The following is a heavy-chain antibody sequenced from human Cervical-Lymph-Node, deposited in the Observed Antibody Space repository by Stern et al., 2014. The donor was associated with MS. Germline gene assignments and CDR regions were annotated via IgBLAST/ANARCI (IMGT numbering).Heavy chain of an antibody. J-gene: IGHJ4*02. CDR2: IYYSGST. D-gene: IGHD5-12*01. CDR1: GGSISSYY. CDR3: ARDTGRDGGYDSLFDY. V-gene: IGHV4-59*01. Sequence: QLQLQEPGPGLVKPSETLSLTCTVSGGSISSYYWSWIRQPPGKGLEWIGYIYYSGSTNYNPSLKSRVTISVDTSKNQFSLKLSSVTAADTAVYYCARDTGRDGGYDSLFDYWGQGTLVTVSS.